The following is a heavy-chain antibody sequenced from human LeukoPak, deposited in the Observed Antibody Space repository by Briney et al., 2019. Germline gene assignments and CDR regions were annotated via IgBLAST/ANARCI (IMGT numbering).Heavy chain of an antibody. Sequence: SETLSLTCAVSGGSISSGGYSWSWIRQPPGKGLEWIGYIYHSGSTYYNPSLKSRVTISVDRSKNQFSLKLSSVTAADTAVYYCARGFYDYGDFYFDYWGQGTLVTVSS. D-gene: IGHD4-17*01. CDR1: GGSISSGGYS. CDR2: IYHSGST. CDR3: ARGFYDYGDFYFDY. V-gene: IGHV4-30-2*01. J-gene: IGHJ4*02.